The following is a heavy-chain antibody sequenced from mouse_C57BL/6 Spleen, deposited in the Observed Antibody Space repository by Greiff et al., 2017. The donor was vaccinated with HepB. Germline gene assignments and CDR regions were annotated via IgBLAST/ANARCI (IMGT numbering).Heavy chain of an antibody. Sequence: EVQLQQSVAELVRPGASVKLSCTASGFNIKNTYIHWVKQRPEQGLEWIGRIDPANGNTKYAPKFQGKATITADTSSNTAYLQLSSLTSEDTAIYYCARLLRSYWYFDVWGTGTTVTVSS. CDR1: GFNIKNTY. J-gene: IGHJ1*03. CDR2: IDPANGNT. D-gene: IGHD1-1*01. V-gene: IGHV14-3*01. CDR3: ARLLRSYWYFDV.